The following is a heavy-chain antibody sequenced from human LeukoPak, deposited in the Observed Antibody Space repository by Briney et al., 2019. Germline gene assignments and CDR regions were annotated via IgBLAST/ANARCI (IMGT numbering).Heavy chain of an antibody. J-gene: IGHJ4*02. CDR2: INHSGST. CDR3: VRHPQGWKWLIYFDY. CDR1: GGSFSGYY. Sequence: SETLSLTCAVYGGSFSGYYWSWIRQPPGKGLEWIGEINHSGSTNYNPSLKSRVTISVDTSKNQFSLKLSSVTAADTAAYYCVRHPQGWKWLIYFDYWGQGTLVTVSS. V-gene: IGHV4-34*01. D-gene: IGHD6-19*01.